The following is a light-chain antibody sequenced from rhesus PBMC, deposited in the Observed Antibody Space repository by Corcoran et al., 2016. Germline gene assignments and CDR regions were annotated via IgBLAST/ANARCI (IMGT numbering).Light chain of an antibody. CDR1: QGISNW. V-gene: IGKV1-69*01. CDR2: RES. CDR3: QQHDNSPYS. J-gene: IGKJ2*01. Sequence: DIQMTQSPSPLSASVGDRATITCRASQGISNWLAWYQQKQGKAPKPLIYRESNLETGVPSRFRGSGSGTDFTLTISSLQPEDIATYYCQQHDNSPYSFGQGTKGEVK.